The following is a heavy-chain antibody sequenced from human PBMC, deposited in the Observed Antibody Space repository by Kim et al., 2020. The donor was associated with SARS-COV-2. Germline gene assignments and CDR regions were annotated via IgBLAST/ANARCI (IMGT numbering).Heavy chain of an antibody. CDR2: IYYSGST. D-gene: IGHD3-9*01. Sequence: WIRQPPGKGLEWIGCIYYSGSTNYNPSLKSRVTISVHTSKNQFSLKLSSVTAADTAVYYCARLAPAHYDILTGYLYYYGMDVWGQGTTVTVSS. CDR3: ARLAPAHYDILTGYLYYYGMDV. J-gene: IGHJ6*02. V-gene: IGHV4-59*08.